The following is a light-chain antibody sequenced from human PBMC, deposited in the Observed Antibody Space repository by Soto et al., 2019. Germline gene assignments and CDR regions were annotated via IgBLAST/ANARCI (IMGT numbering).Light chain of an antibody. J-gene: IGKJ1*01. Sequence: DIQMTQSPSSVSASVGDRVTITCRASQGISSYLAWYQQKPGEAPKLLIYAASTLQSGVPSRFSGSGSGTEFTLTISSLQPEDFATYYCQQLNSYPRTFGQGTKVDIK. V-gene: IGKV1-9*01. CDR3: QQLNSYPRT. CDR2: AAS. CDR1: QGISSY.